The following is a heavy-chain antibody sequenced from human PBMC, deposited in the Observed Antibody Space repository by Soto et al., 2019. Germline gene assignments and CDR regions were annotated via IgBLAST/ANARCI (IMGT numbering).Heavy chain of an antibody. D-gene: IGHD6-13*01. CDR3: VRHDTDLGAAGPYRYFDP. V-gene: IGHV4-39*01. CDR1: GSSFTSSHYY. J-gene: IGHJ4*02. Sequence: SETLSLTCTVSGSSFTSSHYYWGWIRQPPGKGLEWIGSISYRGSTDYKSSLKSRVTLSVDTSKNQFSLKLNSLTAADTAVYYCVRHDTDLGAAGPYRYFDPWGQGTLVTVSS. CDR2: ISYRGST.